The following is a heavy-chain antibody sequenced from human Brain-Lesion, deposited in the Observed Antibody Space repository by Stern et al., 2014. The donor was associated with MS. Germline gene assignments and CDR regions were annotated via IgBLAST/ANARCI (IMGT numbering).Heavy chain of an antibody. CDR2: SDHSGST. CDR3: ARFPASRPHVFDS. J-gene: IGHJ4*02. Sequence: VQLVESGPGLVKPSGTLSLTCAVSGGSISSSNWWSWVRQSPGKGLEWIGESDHSGSTIYNPSLQSRVTVSVDKSKNRFPLTLGSVTAADTAVYFCARFPASRPHVFDSWGQGTLVTVSS. CDR1: GGSISSSNW. D-gene: IGHD6-13*01. V-gene: IGHV4-4*02.